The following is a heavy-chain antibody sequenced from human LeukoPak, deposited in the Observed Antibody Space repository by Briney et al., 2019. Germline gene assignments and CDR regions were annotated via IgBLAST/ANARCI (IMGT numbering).Heavy chain of an antibody. V-gene: IGHV4-4*02. CDR2: IYQSGRT. Sequence: PSETLSLTCDVSGVSISNSQWWSWVRQPPGKGLEWIGEIYQSGRTNYNPSLKRRVTMSIDKSKNQFSLSLASVTAADTAVYYCTRLKVLDITWWPADYWGPGMLVTVSS. D-gene: IGHD2-15*01. CDR3: TRLKVLDITWWPADY. CDR1: GVSISNSQW. J-gene: IGHJ4*02.